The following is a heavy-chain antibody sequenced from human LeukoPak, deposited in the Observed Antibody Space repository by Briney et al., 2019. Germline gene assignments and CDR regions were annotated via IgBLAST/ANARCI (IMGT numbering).Heavy chain of an antibody. J-gene: IGHJ4*02. CDR2: IYYSGST. CDR1: GGSISSGDYY. D-gene: IGHD2-2*01. Sequence: SQTLSLTCTVSGGSISSGDYYWSWIRQPPGKGLEWIGYIYYSGSTYYNPSLKSRVTISVDTSKNQFSLKLSSVTAADTAVYYCARDTPYDCSSTSCYGRFDYWGQGTLVTVSS. V-gene: IGHV4-30-4*01. CDR3: ARDTPYDCSSTSCYGRFDY.